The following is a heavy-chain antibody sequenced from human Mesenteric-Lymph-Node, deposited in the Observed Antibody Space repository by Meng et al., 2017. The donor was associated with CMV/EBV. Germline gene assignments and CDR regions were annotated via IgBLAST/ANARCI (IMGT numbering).Heavy chain of an antibody. D-gene: IGHD4-23*01. J-gene: IGHJ5*02. Sequence: SLTCTVYGGSFRGCYGSWIRQPPGEGLEWIGEINHSGSTNYNPSLKSRVTISVDTSKNQFSLKLSSVTAADTAVYYCARGGNSRFDPWGQGTLVTVSS. V-gene: IGHV4-34*01. CDR2: INHSGST. CDR3: ARGGNSRFDP. CDR1: GGSFRGCY.